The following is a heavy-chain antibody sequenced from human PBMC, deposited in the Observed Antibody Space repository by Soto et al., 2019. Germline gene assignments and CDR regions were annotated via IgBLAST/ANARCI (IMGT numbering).Heavy chain of an antibody. CDR2: IYTSGST. CDR1: GFTVSSND. Sequence: EVQLVESGGGLIQPGGFLRLSCAASGFTVSSNDMSWVRQAPGKGLEWVSGIYTSGSTSYVDSVKGRFTISRDNSKNTLYLQMNSLRVEDTAVYYCASRPPFDYWGQGTLVTVSS. CDR3: ASRPPFDY. V-gene: IGHV3-53*01. J-gene: IGHJ4*02.